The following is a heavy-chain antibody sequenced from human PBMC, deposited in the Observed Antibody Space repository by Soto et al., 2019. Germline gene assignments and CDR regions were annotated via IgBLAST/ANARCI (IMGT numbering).Heavy chain of an antibody. CDR3: ARHHKGPAIRDVSGSYYRTYYYYYGMDV. V-gene: IGHV4-39*01. J-gene: IGHJ6*02. D-gene: IGHD3-10*01. Sequence: SETLSLTCTVSGGSISSSSYYWGWIRQPPGKGLEWIGSIYYSGSTYYNPSLKSRVTISVDTSKNQSSLKLSSVTAADTAVYYCARHHKGPAIRDVSGSYYRTYYYYYGMDVGGQGTTVTVSS. CDR1: GGSISSSSYY. CDR2: IYYSGST.